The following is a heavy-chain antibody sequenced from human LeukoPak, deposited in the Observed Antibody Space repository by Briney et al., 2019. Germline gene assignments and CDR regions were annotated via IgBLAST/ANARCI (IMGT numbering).Heavy chain of an antibody. Sequence: GGSLRLSCAASGLTFSGSAMHWVRQASGKGLEWVGRIRSKANSYATAYAASVKGRFTISRDDSKNTAYLQMNSLKTEDTAVYYCTRRALNYYDSSGGDYWGQGTLVTVSS. CDR3: TRRALNYYDSSGGDY. V-gene: IGHV3-73*01. J-gene: IGHJ4*02. CDR1: GLTFSGSA. D-gene: IGHD3-22*01. CDR2: IRSKANSYAT.